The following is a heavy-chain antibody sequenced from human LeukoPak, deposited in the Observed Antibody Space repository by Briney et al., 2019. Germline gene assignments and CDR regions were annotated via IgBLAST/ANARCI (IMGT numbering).Heavy chain of an antibody. V-gene: IGHV3-21*01. CDR1: GFTFSSYS. CDR3: AKDFRSSSGDV. CDR2: ISGSSSFI. J-gene: IGHJ6*04. Sequence: GGSLRLSCVASGFTFSSYSMIWVRQAPGKGLEWVSFISGSSSFIYNADSVKGRFTVSRDNAKNSLYLQMNSLRAEDTAVYYCAKDFRSSSGDVWGKGTTVTVSS. D-gene: IGHD6-6*01.